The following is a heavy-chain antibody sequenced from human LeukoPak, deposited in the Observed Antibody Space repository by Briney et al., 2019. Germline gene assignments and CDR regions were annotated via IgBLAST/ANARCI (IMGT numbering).Heavy chain of an antibody. CDR1: GFNFSTYW. CDR2: INSDGSST. CDR3: ARAAAVAGTGGFY. V-gene: IGHV3-74*01. Sequence: PGGSLRLSCAASGFNFSTYWMHWVRQAPGKGLVWVSRINSDGSSTGYADSVKGRFTISRDNAKNTLYLQMNSLRAEDTAVYYCARAAAVAGTGGFYWGQGTLVTVSS. J-gene: IGHJ4*02. D-gene: IGHD6-19*01.